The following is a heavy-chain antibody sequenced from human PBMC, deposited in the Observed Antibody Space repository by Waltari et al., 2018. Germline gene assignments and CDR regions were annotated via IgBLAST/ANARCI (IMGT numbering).Heavy chain of an antibody. CDR3: ARDDVDSSNFGGF. CDR1: GYIFSNYG. CDR2: IYPYNGTT. V-gene: IGHV1-18*01. Sequence: QLVQSGAEVKKPGASVKVSCKASGYIFSNYGITWVRKAPGQGLEWMGWIYPYNGTTKYDHNFNGRDTMTTETSTATAYMEIRSLRSDDTAIYYVARDDVDSSNFGGFWGQGTQVTVSS. D-gene: IGHD3-16*01. J-gene: IGHJ4*02.